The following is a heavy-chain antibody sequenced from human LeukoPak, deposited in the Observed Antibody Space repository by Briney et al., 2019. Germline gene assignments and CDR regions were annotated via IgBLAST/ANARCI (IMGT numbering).Heavy chain of an antibody. CDR1: GYTFTSYG. CDR3: ARDCDFWSGYIPYYYYGMDV. D-gene: IGHD3-3*01. CDR2: ISAYNGNT. J-gene: IGHJ6*02. Sequence: ASVKVSCKASGYTFTSYGISWVRQAPGQGLEWMGWISAYNGNTNYAQKLQGRVTMTTDTSTSTAYMELRSLRSDDTAVYYCARDCDFWSGYIPYYYYGMDVWGQGTTVTVSS. V-gene: IGHV1-18*01.